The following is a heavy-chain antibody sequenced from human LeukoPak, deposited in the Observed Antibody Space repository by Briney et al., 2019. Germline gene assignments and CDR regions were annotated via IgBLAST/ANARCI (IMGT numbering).Heavy chain of an antibody. CDR3: ARGAPGDVLLWFGELFF. D-gene: IGHD3-10*01. CDR2: INPNSGGT. J-gene: IGHJ4*02. V-gene: IGHV1-2*02. Sequence: ASVKVSCKASGYTFTGYYMHWVRQAPGQGLEWMGWINPNSGGTNYAQKFQGRVTMTRDTSISTAYMELSRLRSEDTAVYYCARGAPGDVLLWFGELFFWGQGTLVTVSS. CDR1: GYTFTGYY.